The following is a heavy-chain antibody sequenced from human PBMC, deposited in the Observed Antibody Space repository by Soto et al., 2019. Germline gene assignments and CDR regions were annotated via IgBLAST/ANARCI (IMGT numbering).Heavy chain of an antibody. D-gene: IGHD3-10*01. CDR3: ASDTYGSGAGY. Sequence: QVQLVQSGAEVKKPGASVKVSCKASGYTFASYGISWVRQAPGQGLEWMGWISAYNGNTNYEQKLQGRVTMTTDTSTSTAYKELRSLRADDTAVYYRASDTYGSGAGYCGQGTLVTVSS. CDR2: ISAYNGNT. J-gene: IGHJ4*02. CDR1: GYTFASYG. V-gene: IGHV1-18*01.